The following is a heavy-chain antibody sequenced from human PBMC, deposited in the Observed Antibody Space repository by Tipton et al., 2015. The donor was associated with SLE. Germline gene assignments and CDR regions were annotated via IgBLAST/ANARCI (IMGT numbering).Heavy chain of an antibody. CDR2: IKQDGSEK. V-gene: IGHV3-7*01. J-gene: IGHJ4*02. CDR3: ARMGKMDS. CDR1: GGSISSYY. D-gene: IGHD7-27*01. Sequence: LSLTCNVFGGSISSYYWSWIRQSPGKGLEWVANIKQDGSEKNYVDSVKGRFTISRDNAKNSLYLQMNSLRVEDTAMYHCARMGKMDSWGQGTLVTVSS.